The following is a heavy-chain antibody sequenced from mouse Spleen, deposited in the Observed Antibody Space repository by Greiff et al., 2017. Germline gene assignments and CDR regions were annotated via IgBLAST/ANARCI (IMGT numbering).Heavy chain of an antibody. Sequence: VQLQQSGAELVRPGASVKLSCTASGFNIKDDYMHWVKQRPEQGLEWIGWIDPENGDTEYASKFQGKATITADTSSNTAYLQLSSLTSEDTAVYYCTTRLHYYDGSYGYFDVWGAGTTVTVSS. J-gene: IGHJ1*01. CDR3: TTRLHYYDGSYGYFDV. D-gene: IGHD1-1*01. V-gene: IGHV14-4*01. CDR1: GFNIKDDY. CDR2: IDPENGDT.